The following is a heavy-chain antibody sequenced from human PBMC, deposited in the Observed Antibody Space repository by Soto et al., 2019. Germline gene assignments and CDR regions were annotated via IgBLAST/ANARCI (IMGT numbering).Heavy chain of an antibody. CDR3: ARGWGSSWYGY. Sequence: QVQLQQWGAGLLKPSETLSLTCAVYGGSFSGYYWSWIRQPPGKGLEWIGEINHSGSTNYNPSLKRRVTISVDTSKNQFSLKLSSVTAADTAVYYCARGWGSSWYGYWGQGTLVTVSS. V-gene: IGHV4-34*01. J-gene: IGHJ4*02. CDR1: GGSFSGYY. CDR2: INHSGST. D-gene: IGHD6-13*01.